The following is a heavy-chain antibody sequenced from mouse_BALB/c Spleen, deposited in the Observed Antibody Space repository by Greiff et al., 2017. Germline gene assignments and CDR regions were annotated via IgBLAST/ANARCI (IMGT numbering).Heavy chain of an antibody. V-gene: IGHV5-12-2*01. CDR2: ISNGGGST. CDR3: ARAGTKANYFDY. Sequence: EVKVVESGGGLVQPGGSLKLSCAASGFTFSSYTMSWVRQTPEKRLEWVAYISNGGGSTYYPDTVKGRFTISRDNAKNTLYLQMSSLKSEDTAMYYCARAGTKANYFDYWGQGTTLTVSS. D-gene: IGHD4-1*01. CDR1: GFTFSSYT. J-gene: IGHJ2*01.